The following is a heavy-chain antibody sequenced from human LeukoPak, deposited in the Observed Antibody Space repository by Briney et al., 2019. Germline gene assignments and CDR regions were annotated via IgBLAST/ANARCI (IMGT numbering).Heavy chain of an antibody. CDR2: ISGSGTDT. J-gene: IGHJ4*02. D-gene: IGHD2-15*01. V-gene: IGHV3-23*01. Sequence: GGSLRLSCGGSGFTFSSYAMSWVRQAPGKGLEWVSAISGSGTDTFYANSVKGRFTISRDNPRNTLYLQMNSLRAEDTAVYYCAKGGGSSCYSPSDYWGQGTLVTVSS. CDR3: AKGGGSSCYSPSDY. CDR1: GFTFSSYA.